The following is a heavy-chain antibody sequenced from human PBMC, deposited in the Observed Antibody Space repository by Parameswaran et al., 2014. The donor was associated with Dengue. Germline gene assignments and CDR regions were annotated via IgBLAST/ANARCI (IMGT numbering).Heavy chain of an antibody. V-gene: IGHV3-23*01. D-gene: IGHD5-12*01. Sequence: WIRQPPGKGLEWVSAISGSGGSTYYADSVKGRFTISRDNSKNTLYLQMNSLRAEDTAVYYCANIVADDYWGQGTLVTVSS. CDR3: ANIVADDY. CDR2: ISGSGGST. J-gene: IGHJ4*02.